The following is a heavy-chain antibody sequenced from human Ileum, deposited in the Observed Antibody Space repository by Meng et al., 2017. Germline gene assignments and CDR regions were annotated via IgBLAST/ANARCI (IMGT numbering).Heavy chain of an antibody. Sequence: QVQPAQSGPEVKKPGASVKVACKASDYTFTGYGVSWVRQAPGQGREWMAWLGAHDGDTSHAPKFQGRVTVSADRPTATAYMELRSLRSDDTAVYYCARGTPGRSYSDYWGQGTLVTVSS. D-gene: IGHD3-10*01. CDR1: DYTFTGYG. J-gene: IGHJ4*02. CDR3: ARGTPGRSYSDY. V-gene: IGHV1-18*01. CDR2: LGAHDGDT.